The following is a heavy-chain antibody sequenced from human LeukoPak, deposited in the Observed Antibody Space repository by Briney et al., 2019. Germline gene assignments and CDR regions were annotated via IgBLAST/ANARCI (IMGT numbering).Heavy chain of an antibody. V-gene: IGHV3-30*18. CDR3: AKVGIAVAALYYYYGMDV. Sequence: GGSLRLSCAASGFTFSSYGMHWVRQAPGKGLEGVAVISYDGSNKYCADSVKGRFAISRDNSKNTLYLQMNSLRAEDTAVYYCAKVGIAVAALYYYYGMDVWGQGTTVTVSS. CDR2: ISYDGSNK. J-gene: IGHJ6*02. D-gene: IGHD6-19*01. CDR1: GFTFSSYG.